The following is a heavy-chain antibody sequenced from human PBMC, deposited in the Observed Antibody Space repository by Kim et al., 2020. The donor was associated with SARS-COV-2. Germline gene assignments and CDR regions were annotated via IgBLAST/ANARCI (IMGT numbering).Heavy chain of an antibody. J-gene: IGHJ5*02. V-gene: IGHV1-69*13. CDR3: ARVWAAAGTNWFDP. CDR1: GGTFSSYA. CDR2: IIPIFGTA. Sequence: SVKVSCKASGGTFSSYAISWVRQAPGQGLEWMGGIIPIFGTANYAQKFQGRVTITADESTSTAYMELSSLRSEDTAVYYCARVWAAAGTNWFDPWGQGTLVTVSS. D-gene: IGHD6-13*01.